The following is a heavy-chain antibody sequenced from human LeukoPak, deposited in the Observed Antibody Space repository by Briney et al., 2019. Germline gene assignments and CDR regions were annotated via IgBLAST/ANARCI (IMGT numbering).Heavy chain of an antibody. CDR3: ARRTSDYDFWSGPTGYFDY. CDR1: GGTFSSYA. D-gene: IGHD3-3*01. V-gene: IGHV1-69*05. J-gene: IGHJ4*02. Sequence: SVKVSCKASGGTFSSYAISWVRQAPGQGLEWMGGIIPIFGTANYAQKFQGRVTITTDESTSTAYMELSSLRSEDTAVYYCARRTSDYDFWSGPTGYFDYWGQGTLVTVSS. CDR2: IIPIFGTA.